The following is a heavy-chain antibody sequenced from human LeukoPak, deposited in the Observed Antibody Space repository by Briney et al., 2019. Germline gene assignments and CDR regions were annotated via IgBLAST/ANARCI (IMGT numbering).Heavy chain of an antibody. J-gene: IGHJ4*02. CDR3: AKGTGYYDSSGPDPFYFDY. CDR1: GFTFSSYA. Sequence: GGSLRLSCAASGFTFSSYAMSWVRQAPGKGLERVSAISGSGGSTYYADSVKGRFTISRENSKNTLYLQMNSLRAEDTAVYYCAKGTGYYDSSGPDPFYFDYWGQGTLVTVSS. CDR2: ISGSGGST. D-gene: IGHD3-22*01. V-gene: IGHV3-23*01.